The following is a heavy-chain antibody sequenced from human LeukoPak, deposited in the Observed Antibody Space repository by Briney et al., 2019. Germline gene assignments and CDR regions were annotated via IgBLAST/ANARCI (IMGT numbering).Heavy chain of an antibody. CDR3: AREGPVRTAVAIPYNWFDP. CDR1: GGSVSSGSYY. V-gene: IGHV4-61*01. Sequence: SEALSLTCTVSGGSVSSGSYYWSWIRQPPGKGLEWIGYIYYSGSTNYNPSLKSRVTISVDTSKNQFSLKLSSVTAADTAVYYCAREGPVRTAVAIPYNWFDPWGQGTLVTVSS. J-gene: IGHJ5*02. D-gene: IGHD6-19*01. CDR2: IYYSGST.